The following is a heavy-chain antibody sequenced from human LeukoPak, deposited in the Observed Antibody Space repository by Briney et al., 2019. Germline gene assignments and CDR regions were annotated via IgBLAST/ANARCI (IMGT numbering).Heavy chain of an antibody. Sequence: GASVKVSCKASEGTFSSYAISWVRQAPGQGLEWMGGIIPIFGTANYAQKFQGRVTITADKSTSTAYMEMSSLRSEDTAVYYCAREVTMIVVSKGAFDIWGQGTMVTVSS. J-gene: IGHJ3*02. D-gene: IGHD3-22*01. CDR3: AREVTMIVVSKGAFDI. CDR2: IIPIFGTA. CDR1: EGTFSSYA. V-gene: IGHV1-69*06.